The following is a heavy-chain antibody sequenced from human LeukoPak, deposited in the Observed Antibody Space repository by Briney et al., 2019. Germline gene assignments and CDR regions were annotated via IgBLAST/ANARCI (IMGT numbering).Heavy chain of an antibody. V-gene: IGHV1-18*01. J-gene: IGHJ4*02. CDR1: GYTFTSYG. D-gene: IGHD6-19*01. Sequence: GASVKVSCKASGYTFTSYGISWVRQAPGQGLEWMGWISAYNGNTNYAQKLHGRVIMTTDTSTSTAYMELRSLRSDDTAVYYCARELYSSGWSDPYFDYWGQGTLVTVSS. CDR2: ISAYNGNT. CDR3: ARELYSSGWSDPYFDY.